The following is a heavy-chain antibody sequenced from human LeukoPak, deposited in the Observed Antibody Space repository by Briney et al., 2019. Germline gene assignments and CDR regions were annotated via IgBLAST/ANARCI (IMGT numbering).Heavy chain of an antibody. CDR2: ISYDGSNK. CDR1: GFTFSSYA. CDR3: ARGNDQPQLWLFYFDY. V-gene: IGHV3-30-3*01. J-gene: IGHJ4*02. Sequence: GRSLRLSCAASGFTFSSYAMHWVRQAPGKGLEWVAVISYDGSNKYYADSVKGRFTISRDNSKNTLYQQMNSLRAEDTAVYYCARGNDQPQLWLFYFDYWGQGTLVTVSS. D-gene: IGHD5-18*01.